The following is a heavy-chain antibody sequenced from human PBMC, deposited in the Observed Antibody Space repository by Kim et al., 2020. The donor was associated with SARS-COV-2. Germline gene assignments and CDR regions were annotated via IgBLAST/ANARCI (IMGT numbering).Heavy chain of an antibody. D-gene: IGHD5-18*01. CDR3: AKDTGGIQLWLRHGDY. V-gene: IGHV3-23*01. J-gene: IGHJ4*02. Sequence: GGSLRLSCAASGFTFSSYAMSWVRQAPGKGLEWVSAISGSGGSTYYADSVKGRFTISRDNSKNTLYLQMNSLRAEDTAVYYCAKDTGGIQLWLRHGDYWGQGTLVTVSS. CDR1: GFTFSSYA. CDR2: ISGSGGST.